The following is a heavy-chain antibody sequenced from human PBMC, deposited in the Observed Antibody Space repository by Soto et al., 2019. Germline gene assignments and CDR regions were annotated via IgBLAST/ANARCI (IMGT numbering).Heavy chain of an antibody. CDR2: ISGSGGST. V-gene: IGHV3-23*01. D-gene: IGHD2-2*01. J-gene: IGHJ5*02. CDR3: AKTPGYCSSTSCYPTRFDP. Sequence: GGSLRLSCAASGFTFSSYAMSWVRQAPGKGLEWVSAISGSGGSTYYADSVKGRFTISRDNSKNTLYLQMNSLRAEDTAVYYCAKTPGYCSSTSCYPTRFDPWGQGTLVTVSS. CDR1: GFTFSSYA.